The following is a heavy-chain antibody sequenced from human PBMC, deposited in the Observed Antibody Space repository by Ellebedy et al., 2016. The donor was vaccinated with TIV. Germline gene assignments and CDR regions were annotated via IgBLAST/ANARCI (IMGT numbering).Heavy chain of an antibody. V-gene: IGHV3-33*01. CDR2: IWYDGSNK. D-gene: IGHD1-26*01. Sequence: PGGSLRLSCAASGFTFSSYGMHWVRQAPGKGLEWVAVIWYDGSNKYYADSVKGRFTISRDNSKNTLYLQMNSLRAEETAVYYCARDSYRGGDYFDYWGQGTLVTVSS. CDR1: GFTFSSYG. J-gene: IGHJ4*02. CDR3: ARDSYRGGDYFDY.